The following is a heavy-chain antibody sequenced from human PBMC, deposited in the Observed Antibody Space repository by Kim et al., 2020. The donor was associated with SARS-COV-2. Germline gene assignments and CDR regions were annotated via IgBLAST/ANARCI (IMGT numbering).Heavy chain of an antibody. D-gene: IGHD3-3*01. Sequence: SETLSLTCTVSGGSISSGAYYWSWIRQPPGKGLEWIGYIYYSGTTYYNPSLKSRVTISVDTSKNQFSLKLTSVTAADTAVYYCARSLPPGYHFFPYGMDVWGQGTTVTVSS. CDR2: IYYSGTT. V-gene: IGHV4-30-4*01. CDR3: ARSLPPGYHFFPYGMDV. J-gene: IGHJ6*02. CDR1: GGSISSGAYY.